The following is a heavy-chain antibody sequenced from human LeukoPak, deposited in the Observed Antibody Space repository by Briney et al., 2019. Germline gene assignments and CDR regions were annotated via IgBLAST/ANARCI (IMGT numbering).Heavy chain of an antibody. CDR1: GFTFNNYA. D-gene: IGHD1-26*01. CDR2: ISGSGSNT. V-gene: IGHV3-23*01. Sequence: PGGSLRLSCAASGFTFNNYAMSWVRQAPGKGLEWVSGISGSGSNTYYADSVKGRFTISRDSSKDTLYLQMNSPRAEDTAVYYCAKDTQLGVTRSEYFDYWGQGTLVTVSS. J-gene: IGHJ4*02. CDR3: AKDTQLGVTRSEYFDY.